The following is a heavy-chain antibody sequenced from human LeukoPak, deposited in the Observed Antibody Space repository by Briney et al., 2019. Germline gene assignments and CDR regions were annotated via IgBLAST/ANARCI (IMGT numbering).Heavy chain of an antibody. CDR1: GATFSSYA. V-gene: IGHV1-69*13. J-gene: IGHJ4*02. D-gene: IGHD6-13*01. Sequence: SVKVSCKASGATFSSYAISWVRQAPGQGLEWMGGIIPIFGTANYAQKFQGRVTITADESTSTAYMELSSLRSEDTAVYYCARSAAADANPFDYWGQGTLVTVSS. CDR2: IIPIFGTA. CDR3: ARSAAADANPFDY.